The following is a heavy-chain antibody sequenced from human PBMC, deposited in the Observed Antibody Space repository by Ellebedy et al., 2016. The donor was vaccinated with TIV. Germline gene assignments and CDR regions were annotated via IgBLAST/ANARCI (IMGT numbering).Heavy chain of an antibody. CDR2: IKQEGNEI. CDR1: GFNFRSYW. Sequence: GESLKISCAASGFNFRSYWMTWVRQAPGKGLEWVAKIKQEGNEIYYVESVKGRFTISRDNAKNSLFLQMNSLRVEDTAVYYCARRASYGDYAVQVNPWFDPWGQGTLVTVSS. CDR3: ARRASYGDYAVQVNPWFDP. J-gene: IGHJ5*02. V-gene: IGHV3-7*01. D-gene: IGHD4-17*01.